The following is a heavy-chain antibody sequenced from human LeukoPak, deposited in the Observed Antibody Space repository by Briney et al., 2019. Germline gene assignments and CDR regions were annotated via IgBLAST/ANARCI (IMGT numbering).Heavy chain of an antibody. D-gene: IGHD3-22*01. CDR3: ARDLNYYDSSGLDY. Sequence: GGSLRLSCAASGFTFSSYSMDWVRQAPGKGLEWVSVIYSGGSTYYADSVKGRFTISRDNSKNTLYLQMNSLRAEDTAVYYCARDLNYYDSSGLDYWGQGTLVTVSS. CDR1: GFTFSSYS. V-gene: IGHV3-53*01. J-gene: IGHJ4*02. CDR2: IYSGGST.